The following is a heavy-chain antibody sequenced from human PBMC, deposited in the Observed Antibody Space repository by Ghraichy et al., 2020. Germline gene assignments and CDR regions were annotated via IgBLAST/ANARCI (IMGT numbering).Heavy chain of an antibody. CDR1: GGSFIGYY. CDR2: INHSGST. J-gene: IGHJ3*02. D-gene: IGHD3-10*01. CDR3: ARVSYSADAFDI. Sequence: SETLSLTCAVYGGSFIGYYWSWIRQPPGKGLEWIGEINHSGSTNYNPSLKSRVTISVDTSKNQFSLKLSSVTAADTAVYYCARVSYSADAFDIWGQGTMVTVSS. V-gene: IGHV4-34*01.